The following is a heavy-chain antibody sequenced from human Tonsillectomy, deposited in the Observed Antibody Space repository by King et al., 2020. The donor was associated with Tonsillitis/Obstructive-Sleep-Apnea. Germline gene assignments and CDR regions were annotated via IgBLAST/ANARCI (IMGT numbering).Heavy chain of an antibody. CDR2: TSYDGSNK. J-gene: IGHJ4*02. CDR3: AKDVAALRYFDWLLPGDY. V-gene: IGHV3-30*18. CDR1: GFTFSSHG. D-gene: IGHD3-9*01. Sequence: VQLVQSGGGVVQPGRSLRLSCAASGFTFSSHGMHWVRQAPGKGLEWVAVTSYDGSNKYYADSVKGRFTISRDNSKHTLYLQMNSLRAEDTAVYYCAKDVAALRYFDWLLPGDYWGQGTLVTVSS.